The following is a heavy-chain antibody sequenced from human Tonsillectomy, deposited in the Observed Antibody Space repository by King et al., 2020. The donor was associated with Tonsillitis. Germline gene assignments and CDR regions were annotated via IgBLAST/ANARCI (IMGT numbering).Heavy chain of an antibody. CDR1: GFTVSSNY. CDR3: ARAPVDTAPSY. J-gene: IGHJ4*02. CDR2: IYSGGTT. Sequence: VQLVESGGGLVQPGGSLRLSCAASGFTVSSNYMTWVRQAPGKGLEWGSIIYSGGTTYYVDSVKVRFTLSRDNSKNTLYRQMNNLRAEDTAVYYCARAPVDTAPSYWGQGTLVTVSS. D-gene: IGHD5-18*01. V-gene: IGHV3-66*01.